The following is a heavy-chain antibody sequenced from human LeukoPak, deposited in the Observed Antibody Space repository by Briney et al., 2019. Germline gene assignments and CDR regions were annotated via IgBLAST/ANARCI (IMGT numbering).Heavy chain of an antibody. CDR1: GGSFSGYY. D-gene: IGHD3-22*01. CDR2: INHSGST. Sequence: SETLSLTCAVYGGSFSGYYWSWIRQPPGKGLEWIGEINHSGSTNYNPSLKSRVTISVDTSKNQFSLRLSSVTAADTAVYYCARPYYYDTSAYYYYFHYWGQGALVTVSS. V-gene: IGHV4-34*01. CDR3: ARPYYYDTSAYYYYFHY. J-gene: IGHJ4*02.